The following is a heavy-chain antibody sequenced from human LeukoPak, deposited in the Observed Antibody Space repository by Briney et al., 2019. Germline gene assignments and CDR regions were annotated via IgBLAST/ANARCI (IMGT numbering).Heavy chain of an antibody. CDR2: INHSGST. CDR1: GGSFSGYY. J-gene: IGHJ6*03. CDR3: ARDRRSSWYDYYYYYMDV. Sequence: SETLSLTCAVYGGSFSGYYWSWIRQPPGKGLEWIGEINHSGSTNYNPSLKSRVTISVDKSKNQFSLKLSSVTAADTAVYYCARDRRSSWYDYYYYYMDVWGKGTTVTISS. D-gene: IGHD6-13*01. V-gene: IGHV4-34*01.